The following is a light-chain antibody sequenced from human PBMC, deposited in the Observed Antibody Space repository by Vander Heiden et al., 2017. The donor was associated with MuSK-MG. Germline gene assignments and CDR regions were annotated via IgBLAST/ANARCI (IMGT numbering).Light chain of an antibody. Sequence: DIVMTQSPDSLAVSLGERATINCKSSQSVLYSSSNKNYLAWYQQKPGQPPKLLIYWASTRESRVPDPSSGSGSGSDFTLTIRILQVEAVAVSYCHRDDAHRWTFGQGTKVEIK. CDR2: WAS. CDR3: HRDDAHRWT. CDR1: QSVLYSSSNKNY. V-gene: IGKV4-1*01. J-gene: IGKJ1*01.